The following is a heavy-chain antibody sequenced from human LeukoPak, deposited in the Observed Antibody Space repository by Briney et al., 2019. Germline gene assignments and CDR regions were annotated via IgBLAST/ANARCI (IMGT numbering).Heavy chain of an antibody. CDR2: ISSSSSYI. J-gene: IGHJ4*02. CDR3: ASVWGYCSNTSCYAPH. Sequence: GGSLRLSCAASGFTFSSYSMNWVRQAPGKGLEWVSSISSSSSYIYYADSVKGRFTISRDNAKNSLYLQMNSLRAEDTAVYYCASVWGYCSNTSCYAPHWGQGTLVTVSS. D-gene: IGHD2-2*01. CDR1: GFTFSSYS. V-gene: IGHV3-21*01.